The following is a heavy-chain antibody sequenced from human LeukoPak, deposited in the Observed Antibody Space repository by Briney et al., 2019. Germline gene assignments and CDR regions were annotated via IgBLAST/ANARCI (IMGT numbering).Heavy chain of an antibody. CDR2: IRYDGSNK. Sequence: GGSLRLSCAASGFTFSNYGMHWVRQAPGKGLEWIAFIRYDGSNKYYADSVKGRFTISRDNAKNSLYLQMNSLRAEDTAVYYCATSGGRYPGPWGQGTLVTVSS. D-gene: IGHD3-10*01. CDR1: GFTFSNYG. J-gene: IGHJ5*02. V-gene: IGHV3-30*02. CDR3: ATSGGRYPGP.